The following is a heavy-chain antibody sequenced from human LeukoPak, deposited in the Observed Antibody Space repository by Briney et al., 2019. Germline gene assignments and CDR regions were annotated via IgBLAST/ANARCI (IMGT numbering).Heavy chain of an antibody. CDR3: ARDTGGYYDSSGYYDY. J-gene: IGHJ4*02. Sequence: SQTLSLTCAISGDIVSSNSAAWNWIRQSPSRGLEWLGRTYYRSKWYNDYAVSVKSRITINPDTSKKQFSMQLNSVTPEDTAVYYCARDTGGYYDSSGYYDYWGQGTLVTVSS. V-gene: IGHV6-1*01. CDR1: GDIVSSNSAA. CDR2: TYYRSKWYN. D-gene: IGHD3-22*01.